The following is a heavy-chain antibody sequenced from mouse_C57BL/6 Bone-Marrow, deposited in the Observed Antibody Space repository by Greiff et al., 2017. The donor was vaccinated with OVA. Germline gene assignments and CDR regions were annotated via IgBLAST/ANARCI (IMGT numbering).Heavy chain of an antibody. V-gene: IGHV1-15*01. CDR1: GYTFTDYE. D-gene: IGHD2-5*01. CDR2: IAPETGGT. CDR3: TRCYSNYYAIDY. Sequence: QVKLQQSGAELVRPGASVTLSCKASGYTFTDYEMHWVKQTPVHGLEWIGAIAPETGGTAYHQQFKGMAILTADKSSSTAYMELRSLTSEDSAFYYCTRCYSNYYAIDYWGQGTSVTGSS. J-gene: IGHJ4*01.